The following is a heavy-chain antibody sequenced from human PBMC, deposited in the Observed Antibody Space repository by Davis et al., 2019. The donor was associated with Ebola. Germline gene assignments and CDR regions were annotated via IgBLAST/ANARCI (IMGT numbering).Heavy chain of an antibody. CDR2: IIPIFGTA. J-gene: IGHJ4*02. V-gene: IGHV1-69*13. CDR3: ARDVETSYYYDSSGNHYFDY. CDR1: VGTFSSYA. Sequence: SVKVSCKASVGTFSSYAISWVRQAPGQGLEWMGGIIPIFGTANYAQKFQGRVTITADESTSTAYMELSSLRSEDTAVYYCARDVETSYYYDSSGNHYFDYWGQGTLVTVSS. D-gene: IGHD3-22*01.